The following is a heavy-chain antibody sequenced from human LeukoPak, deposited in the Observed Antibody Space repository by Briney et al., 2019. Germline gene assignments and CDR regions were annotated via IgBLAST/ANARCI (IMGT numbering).Heavy chain of an antibody. V-gene: IGHV3-48*03. J-gene: IGHJ4*02. Sequence: GGSLRLSCAASGFXFSLYEITWVRQAPGKGLEWVSYITRSGSTTYYADSVKGRFTISRDNAKNSLYLQMNSLTTEDTAVYYCARDMAAAGDYWGQGTLVTVSS. D-gene: IGHD6-13*01. CDR2: ITRSGSTT. CDR1: GFXFSLYE. CDR3: ARDMAAAGDY.